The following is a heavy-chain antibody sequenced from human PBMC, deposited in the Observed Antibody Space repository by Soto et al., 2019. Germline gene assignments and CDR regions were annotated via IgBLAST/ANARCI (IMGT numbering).Heavy chain of an antibody. CDR3: ARVPHSYGSNNGFDP. J-gene: IGHJ5*02. D-gene: IGHD5-18*01. Sequence: SETLSLTCTVSGGSISSYYWSWIRQPPGKGLEWIGYINYSGSTNYNPSLKSRVTISVDTSKNQFSLKLSSVTAADTAVYYCARVPHSYGSNNGFDPWGQGTLVTV. CDR1: GGSISSYY. V-gene: IGHV4-59*01. CDR2: INYSGST.